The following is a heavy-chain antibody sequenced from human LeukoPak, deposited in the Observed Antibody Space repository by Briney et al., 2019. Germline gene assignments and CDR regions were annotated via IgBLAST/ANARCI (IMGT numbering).Heavy chain of an antibody. J-gene: IGHJ4*02. Sequence: GASVKVSCKPSGNTFSSFAISWVRQAPGQGLEWMGRIIPILDMTNYAQKFQGRITITADKSTTTAYMELRRLTSEDTAVYYCARDRGDGYSLGDFDYWGQGTLVTVSS. CDR2: IIPILDMT. CDR1: GNTFSSFA. D-gene: IGHD5-24*01. V-gene: IGHV1-69*04. CDR3: ARDRGDGYSLGDFDY.